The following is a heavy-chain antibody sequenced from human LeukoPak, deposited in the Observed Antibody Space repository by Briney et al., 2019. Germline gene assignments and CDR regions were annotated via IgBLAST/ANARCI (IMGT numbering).Heavy chain of an antibody. Sequence: ASVKVSCKVSGYTLTELSMHWVRQAPGKGLEWMGGFDPEDGETIYAQKFQGRVTMTRNTSISTAYMELSSLRSGDTAVYYCARVGWDYGDQTYYFDYWGQGTLVTVSS. CDR2: FDPEDGET. CDR3: ARVGWDYGDQTYYFDY. CDR1: GYTLTELS. J-gene: IGHJ4*02. D-gene: IGHD4-17*01. V-gene: IGHV1-24*01.